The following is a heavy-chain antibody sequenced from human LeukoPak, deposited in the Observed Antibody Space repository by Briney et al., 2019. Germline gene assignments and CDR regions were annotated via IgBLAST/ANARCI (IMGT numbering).Heavy chain of an antibody. CDR2: ISYDGSNK. D-gene: IGHD3-10*01. V-gene: IGHV3-30-3*01. CDR3: ARAPYYYGSGSYYNTAGAEYFQH. J-gene: IGHJ1*01. CDR1: GFTFSSYA. Sequence: GSLRLSCAASGFTFSSYAMHWVRQAPGKGLEWVAVISYDGSNKYYADSVKGRFTISRDNSKNTLYLQMNSLRAEDTAVYYCARAPYYYGSGSYYNTAGAEYFQHWGQGTLVTVSS.